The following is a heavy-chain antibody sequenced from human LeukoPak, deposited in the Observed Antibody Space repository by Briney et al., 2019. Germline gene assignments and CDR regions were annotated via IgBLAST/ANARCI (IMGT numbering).Heavy chain of an antibody. Sequence: SETLSLTCAAYGGSFSGYYWSWIRQPPGKGLEWIGEINHSGSTNYNPSLKSRVTISVDTSKNQFSLKLSSVTAADTAVYYCAGLIVATTYFDYWGQGTLVTVSS. D-gene: IGHD5-12*01. CDR3: AGLIVATTYFDY. V-gene: IGHV4-34*01. CDR2: INHSGST. J-gene: IGHJ4*02. CDR1: GGSFSGYY.